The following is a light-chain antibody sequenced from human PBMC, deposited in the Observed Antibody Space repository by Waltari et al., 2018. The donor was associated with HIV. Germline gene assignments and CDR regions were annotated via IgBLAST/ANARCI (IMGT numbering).Light chain of an antibody. Sequence: EIVLTQSPATLSLSPGERVTLSCRASQSVSTYLAWYQQKPGQAPRLLIHDVSNRATGIPARFSGSGSGTDFTLTISSLEPEDFAVYSCQHRGNWPPITFGQGTRLEIK. CDR1: QSVSTY. CDR3: QHRGNWPPIT. CDR2: DVS. J-gene: IGKJ5*01. V-gene: IGKV3-11*01.